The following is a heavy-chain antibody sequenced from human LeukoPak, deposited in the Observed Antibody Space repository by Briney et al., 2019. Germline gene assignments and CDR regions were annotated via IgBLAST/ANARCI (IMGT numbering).Heavy chain of an antibody. V-gene: IGHV4-39*07. D-gene: IGHD7-27*01. J-gene: IGHJ3*02. CDR1: GGSISSSSYY. CDR3: ARLLGWVSLDAFDI. CDR2: IYYSGST. Sequence: SETLSLTCTVSGGSISSSSYYWGWIRQPPGKGLEWIGTIYYSGSTYYNPSLKSRVTISVDTSKNQFSLKLSSVTAADTAVYYCARLLGWVSLDAFDIWGQGTMVTVSS.